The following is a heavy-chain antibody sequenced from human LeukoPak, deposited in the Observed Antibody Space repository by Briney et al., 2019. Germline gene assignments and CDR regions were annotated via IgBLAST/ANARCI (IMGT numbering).Heavy chain of an antibody. D-gene: IGHD3-3*01. V-gene: IGHV4-59*01. Sequence: SETLSLTCTGSGGSISSYYWSWIRQPPGKGLEWIGYIYYSGSTNYNPSLKSRVTISVDTSKNQFSLKLSSVTAADTAVYYCARGLRFFRYYFDYWGQGTLVTVSS. CDR3: ARGLRFFRYYFDY. J-gene: IGHJ4*02. CDR1: GGSISSYY. CDR2: IYYSGST.